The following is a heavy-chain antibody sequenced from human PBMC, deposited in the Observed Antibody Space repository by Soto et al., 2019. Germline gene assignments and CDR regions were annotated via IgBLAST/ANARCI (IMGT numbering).Heavy chain of an antibody. V-gene: IGHV3-43*01. D-gene: IGHD3-10*01. J-gene: IGHJ5*02. CDR3: AKDIDGSGSFGFDP. CDR1: GFTFDDYT. CDR2: ISWDGGST. Sequence: GGSLRLSCAASGFTFDDYTMHWVRQAPGKGLEWVSLISWDGGSTYYADSVKGRFTISRDNSKNSLYLQMNSLRTEDTALYYCAKDIDGSGSFGFDPWGQGTLVTVSS.